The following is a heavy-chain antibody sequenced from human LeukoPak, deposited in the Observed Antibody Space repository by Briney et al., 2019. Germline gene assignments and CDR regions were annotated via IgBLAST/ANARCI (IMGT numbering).Heavy chain of an antibody. CDR3: ARSDIVLMVYSEFDY. D-gene: IGHD2-8*01. CDR2: ISAYNGNT. CDR1: GYTFTSYG. J-gene: IGHJ4*02. Sequence: ASVKVSCKASGYTFTSYGISWVRQAPGQGLEWMGWISAYNGNTNYAQKLQGRVTMTTDTSTSTAYMELRSLRSDDTAVYYCARSDIVLMVYSEFDYWGQGTLVTVSS. V-gene: IGHV1-18*01.